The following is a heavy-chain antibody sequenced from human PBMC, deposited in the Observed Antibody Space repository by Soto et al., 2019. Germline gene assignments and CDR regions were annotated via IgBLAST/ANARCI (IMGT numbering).Heavy chain of an antibody. CDR1: GGSISSSNW. J-gene: IGHJ6*02. CDR2: IYHSGST. CDR3: ARDLLIVVVTTDRYGMDV. Sequence: QVQLQESGPGLVKPSGTLSLTCAVSGGSISSSNWWSWVRQPPGNGLEWIGEIYHSGSTNYNPSLQSRVIILVDTSKNQFALKLSSGTAADTAVYSCARDLLIVVVTTDRYGMDVWGQVTTVTVSS. V-gene: IGHV4-4*02. D-gene: IGHD3-22*01.